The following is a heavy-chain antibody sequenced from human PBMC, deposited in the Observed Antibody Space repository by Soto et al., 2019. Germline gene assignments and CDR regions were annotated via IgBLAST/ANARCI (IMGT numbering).Heavy chain of an antibody. V-gene: IGHV1-18*01. Sequence: GASVKVSCKASGYTFTSYGISWVRQAPGQGLEWMGWISAYNGNTNYAQKLQGRVTMTTDTSTSTAYMELRSLRSDDTAVYYCARSFGVFGTKFDWLLYGGYYYYGMDVWGQGTTVTVSS. CDR2: ISAYNGNT. D-gene: IGHD3-9*01. J-gene: IGHJ6*02. CDR3: ARSFGVFGTKFDWLLYGGYYYYGMDV. CDR1: GYTFTSYG.